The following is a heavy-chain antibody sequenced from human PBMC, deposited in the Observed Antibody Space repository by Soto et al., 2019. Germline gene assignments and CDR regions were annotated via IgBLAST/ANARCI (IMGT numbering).Heavy chain of an antibody. J-gene: IGHJ4*02. Sequence: SETLSLTCTVSGGSIGNDDYSWSWVRQPPGKGLEWIGYIYHSGTTYYNPSLTSRVTISVDGSNNQFSLKLTSMTAADTAVYYCATVIPATRYFAYWGQGILVTVSS. CDR2: IYHSGTT. CDR3: ATVIPATRYFAY. D-gene: IGHD2-15*01. V-gene: IGHV4-30-2*01. CDR1: GGSIGNDDYS.